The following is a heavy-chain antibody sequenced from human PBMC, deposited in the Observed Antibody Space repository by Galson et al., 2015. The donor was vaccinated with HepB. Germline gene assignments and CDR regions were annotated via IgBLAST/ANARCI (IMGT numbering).Heavy chain of an antibody. CDR1: GGSFSGYY. J-gene: IGHJ4*02. CDR2: INHSGST. D-gene: IGHD2-2*01. V-gene: IGHV4-34*01. CDR3: ARDGVYCSSTSCYPYFDH. Sequence: ETLSLTCAVYGGSFSGYYWSWTRQPPGKGLEWIGEINHSGSTNYNPSLKSRVTISVDTSKNQFSLKLSSVTAADTAVYYCARDGVYCSSTSCYPYFDHWGQGTLVTVSS.